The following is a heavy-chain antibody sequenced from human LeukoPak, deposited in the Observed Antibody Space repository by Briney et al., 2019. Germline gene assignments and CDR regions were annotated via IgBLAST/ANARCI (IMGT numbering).Heavy chain of an antibody. J-gene: IGHJ4*02. D-gene: IGHD6-19*01. Sequence: GGSLRLSCAASGFILSGYGMNWVRQAPGKGLEWVSYLGASSGSGSSIYYADSVKGRFTISRDNSKNTLYLQMNSLRAEDTAVYYCAREKAVAGVLWGQGTLVTVSS. CDR3: AREKAVAGVL. CDR1: GFILSGYG. V-gene: IGHV3-48*01. CDR2: LGASSGSGSSI.